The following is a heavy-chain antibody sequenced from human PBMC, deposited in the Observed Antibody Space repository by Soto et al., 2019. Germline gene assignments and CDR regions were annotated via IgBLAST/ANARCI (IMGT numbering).Heavy chain of an antibody. D-gene: IGHD3-10*01. Sequence: GASMNVSCKTAGYTFCGYHIQWVRQAPGQGIEWMGWINPNSGGTSYAQKFQGSVTMTRDTSISTAYMELTSLRADDTAIYYCVKQSGSGCYFHVGSARHFDSWGQAPLLSGSS. V-gene: IGHV1-2*04. CDR3: VKQSGSGCYFHVGSARHFDS. J-gene: IGHJ4*02. CDR2: INPNSGGT. CDR1: GYTFCGYH.